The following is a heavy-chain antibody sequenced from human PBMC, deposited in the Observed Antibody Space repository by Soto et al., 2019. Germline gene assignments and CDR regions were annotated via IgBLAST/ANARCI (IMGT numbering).Heavy chain of an antibody. CDR2: ISYDGSNK. V-gene: IGHV3-30*18. CDR3: AKENYFDY. Sequence: QVQLVESGGGVVQPGRSLRLSCAASGFTFSSYGMHWVRQAPGKGLEWVAVISYDGSNKYYADSVKGRFTISRDNSKNTLYLQMNSLRAEDTAVYYCAKENYFDYWGQGTLVTVSS. J-gene: IGHJ4*02. CDR1: GFTFSSYG.